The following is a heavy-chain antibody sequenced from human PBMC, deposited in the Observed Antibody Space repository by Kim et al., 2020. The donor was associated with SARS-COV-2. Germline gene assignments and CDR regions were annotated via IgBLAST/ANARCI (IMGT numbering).Heavy chain of an antibody. D-gene: IGHD3-22*01. CDR2: SSAK. Sequence: SSAKCCADSVKGSFNISRDKAKNSLYLQMTSLSDEDTAVYYCAGEYDSSAWGQGTLVTVSS. V-gene: IGHV3-48*02. CDR3: AGEYDSSA. J-gene: IGHJ1*01.